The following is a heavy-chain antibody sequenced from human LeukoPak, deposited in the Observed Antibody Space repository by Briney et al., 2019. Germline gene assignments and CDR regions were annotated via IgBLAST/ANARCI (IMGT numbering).Heavy chain of an antibody. CDR3: ARNSRVASTSGLNY. J-gene: IGHJ4*02. CDR1: GGTFSSYP. Sequence: ASVKVSCKASGGTFSSYPFTWVRQAPGQGLEWMGEIAPIFGAANYAQTFQGRVTITADESTSTVFMELSSLRSDDTAFYYCARNSRVASTSGLNYWGQGTLVTVSS. D-gene: IGHD4-23*01. V-gene: IGHV1-69*13. CDR2: IAPIFGAA.